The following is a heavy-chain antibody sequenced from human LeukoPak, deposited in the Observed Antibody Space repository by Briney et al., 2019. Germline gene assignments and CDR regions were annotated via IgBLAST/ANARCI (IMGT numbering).Heavy chain of an antibody. CDR2: ISSSSSYI. D-gene: IGHD2-15*01. CDR3: ARAGRCSGGSCYSGDAFDI. J-gene: IGHJ3*02. CDR1: GFTFSSYS. V-gene: IGHV3-21*04. Sequence: GGSLRLSCAASGFTFSSYSMNWVRQAPGKGLEWVSSISSSSSYIYYADSVKGRFTISRDNAKNSLYLQMNSLRAEDTAVYYCARAGRCSGGSCYSGDAFDIWGQGTMVTVSS.